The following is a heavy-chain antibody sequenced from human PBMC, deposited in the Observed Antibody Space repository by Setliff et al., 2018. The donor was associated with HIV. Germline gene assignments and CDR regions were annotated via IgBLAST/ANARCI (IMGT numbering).Heavy chain of an antibody. CDR1: GFTFSDYY. CDR3: ARDPRAAVATICDY. D-gene: IGHD5-12*01. CDR2: ISSSSSYT. V-gene: IGHV3-11*05. Sequence: PGGSLRLSCAASGFTFSDYYMSWIRQAPGKGLKWVSYISSSSSYTNYADSVKGRFTISRDDDRNFLFLQMNSLRAEDTAIYFCARDPRAAVATICDYWGQGTLVTVSS. J-gene: IGHJ4*02.